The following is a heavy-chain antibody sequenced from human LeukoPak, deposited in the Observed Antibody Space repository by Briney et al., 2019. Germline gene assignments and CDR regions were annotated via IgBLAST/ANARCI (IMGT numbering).Heavy chain of an antibody. D-gene: IGHD3-10*01. CDR1: GDSISSAAYT. J-gene: IGHJ5*02. Sequence: SQTLSLTCVVSGDSISSAAYTWSWIRQPPGKGLEWIVYIFHTGSTFYNPSLTSRVTISVDNSKNQFSLRLTSVTAADTAVYYCARELWFANAPGSWLDPWGQRTLVTVSS. V-gene: IGHV4-30-2*01. CDR3: ARELWFANAPGSWLDP. CDR2: IFHTGST.